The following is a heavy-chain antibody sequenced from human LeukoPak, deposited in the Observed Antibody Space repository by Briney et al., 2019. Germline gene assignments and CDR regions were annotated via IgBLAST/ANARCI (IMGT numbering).Heavy chain of an antibody. V-gene: IGHV4-39*02. CDR3: ARDRLDDYDSSGYMAFDI. J-gene: IGHJ3*02. D-gene: IGHD3-22*01. Sequence: PSETLSLTCTVSGGSISSSSYYWGWIRQPPGKGLEWIGSIYFSGNTYYNPSLRSRVTMSVDTSNNQFSLRLSSVTAADTAVYYCARDRLDDYDSSGYMAFDIWGQGTMVTVSS. CDR1: GGSISSSSYY. CDR2: IYFSGNT.